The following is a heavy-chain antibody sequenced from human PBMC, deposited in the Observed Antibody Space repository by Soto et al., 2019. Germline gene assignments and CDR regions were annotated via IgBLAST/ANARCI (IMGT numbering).Heavy chain of an antibody. CDR3: TREGRRLKWFDN. Sequence: GGSLRLSCAASGFTFSSNWMHWVRQAPGKGLVWVSRINTDGGDTSYADAVKGRFTISRDNAKNTLYRQMNSLRAEDTAVYYCTREGRRLKWFDNWGKGTLVTVSS. V-gene: IGHV3-74*01. CDR2: INTDGGDT. D-gene: IGHD2-15*01. CDR1: GFTFSSNW. J-gene: IGHJ5*02.